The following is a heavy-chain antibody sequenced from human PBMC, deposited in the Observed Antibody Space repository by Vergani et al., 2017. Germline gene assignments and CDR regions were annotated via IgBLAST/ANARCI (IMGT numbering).Heavy chain of an antibody. CDR3: ARQTTVTTYYFDY. D-gene: IGHD4-17*01. J-gene: IGHJ4*02. V-gene: IGHV4-39*01. CDR2: IYYSGST. Sequence: QLQLQESGPGLVKPSETLSLTCPVSGGSISSSRYYWGWIRHPPGKGLEWIGSIYYSGSTYYNPSLKSRVTISVDTSKNQFSLKLSSVTAADTAVYYCARQTTVTTYYFDYWGQGTLVTVSS. CDR1: GGSISSSRYY.